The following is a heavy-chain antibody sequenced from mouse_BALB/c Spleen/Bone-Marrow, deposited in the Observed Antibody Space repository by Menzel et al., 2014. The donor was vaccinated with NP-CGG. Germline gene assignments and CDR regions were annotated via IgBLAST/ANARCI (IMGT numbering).Heavy chain of an antibody. CDR1: GFNIKDTY. V-gene: IGHV14-3*02. CDR3: ASYYYGSAWFAY. J-gene: IGHJ3*01. CDR2: IDPANGNT. D-gene: IGHD1-1*01. Sequence: VQLKHSGAELVKPGASVKLSCAASGFNIKDTYMHWVKQRPEQGLEWIGRIDPANGNTKYDPKFQGKATITADTSSNTAYLQLSSLTSEDTAVYYCASYYYGSAWFAYWGQGTLVTVSA.